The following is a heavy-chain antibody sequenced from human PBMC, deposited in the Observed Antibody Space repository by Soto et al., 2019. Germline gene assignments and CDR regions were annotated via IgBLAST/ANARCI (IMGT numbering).Heavy chain of an antibody. Sequence: SETLSLTCAVYGGSFSGYYWNWLRQPPGEGLEWIGKIDQSGSTNYNPSLKSRVTMSVDTSRSQFSLKLTSVTAMDTAVYYCATLPHYDDPNAGFWGHGILVTVSS. J-gene: IGHJ4*01. CDR3: ATLPHYDDPNAGF. CDR1: GGSFSGYY. D-gene: IGHD4-17*01. CDR2: IDQSGST. V-gene: IGHV4-34*01.